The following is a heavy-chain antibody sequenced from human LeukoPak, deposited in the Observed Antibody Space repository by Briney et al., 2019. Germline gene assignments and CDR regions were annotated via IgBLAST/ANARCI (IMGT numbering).Heavy chain of an antibody. J-gene: IGHJ4*02. CDR3: ARGGYSGYDLGY. CDR2: IYYSGST. V-gene: IGHV4-30-4*01. Sequence: PSQTLSLTCTVSGGSISSGDYYWSWIRQPPGKGLEWIGYIYYSGSTYYNPSLKSRVTISVDTSKNQFSLKLSSVTAADTAVYYCARGGYSGYDLGYWGQGTLVTVSS. D-gene: IGHD5-12*01. CDR1: GGSISSGDYY.